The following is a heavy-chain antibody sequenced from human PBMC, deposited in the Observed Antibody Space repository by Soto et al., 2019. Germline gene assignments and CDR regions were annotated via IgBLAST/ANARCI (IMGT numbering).Heavy chain of an antibody. J-gene: IGHJ6*02. CDR1: GFTFSSYG. CDR3: ARDEGLGVNYYYYGMDV. CDR2: IWYDGSNK. V-gene: IGHV3-33*01. Sequence: QVQLVESGGGVVQPGRSLRLSCAASGFTFSSYGMDWFRQAPGKGLEWVAVIWYDGSNKYYADSVKGRFTISRDNSKNTLYLQMNSLIAEYTAVYYCARDEGLGVNYYYYGMDVWGHGTTVTVSS. D-gene: IGHD3-10*01.